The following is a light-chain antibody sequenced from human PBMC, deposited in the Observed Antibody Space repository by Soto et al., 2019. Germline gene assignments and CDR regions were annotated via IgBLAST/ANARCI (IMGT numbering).Light chain of an antibody. CDR1: QSVGSNY. V-gene: IGKV3-20*01. CDR3: QRYCSSQFT. CDR2: GAS. J-gene: IGKJ3*01. Sequence: EIVLTQSPGTLSLSPVERATLSCRASQSVGSNYFAWYQQKPGQAPRLLIYGASSRATGIPDRFSGSGSVTDFTLTINRLEPEDFAVYSCQRYCSSQFTFGPGTKVDIK.